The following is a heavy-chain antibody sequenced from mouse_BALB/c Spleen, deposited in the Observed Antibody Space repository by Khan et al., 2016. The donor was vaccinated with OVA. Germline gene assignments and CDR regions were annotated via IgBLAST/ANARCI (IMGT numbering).Heavy chain of an antibody. CDR1: GYTFTDYA. V-gene: IGHV1S137*01. CDR2: ISTYSGNT. CDR3: ARPADDGDYDD. D-gene: IGHD2-3*01. Sequence: QVQLQQSGPELVRPGVSVKISCKGSGYTFTDYAMYWVKQSHAKSLEWIGLISTYSGNTNYNQKFKGKATMTVDKSSSTAYMELARLTSEDSAIYYGARPADDGDYDDGGQGTTLTVSS. J-gene: IGHJ2*01.